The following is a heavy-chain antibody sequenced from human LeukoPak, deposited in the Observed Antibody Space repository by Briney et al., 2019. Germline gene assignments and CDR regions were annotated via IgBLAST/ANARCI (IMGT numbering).Heavy chain of an antibody. D-gene: IGHD5-12*01. CDR1: GFTFSSKW. CDR2: IKYDGSEK. Sequence: GGSLRLSCAASGFTFSSKWMSWVRQAPGKGLEWVANIKYDGSEKYYVDSVKGRFTISRDNAKNSLYLQMNSLRAEDTAVYYCARDRAGYSGYTFDYWGQGTLVTVSS. J-gene: IGHJ4*02. V-gene: IGHV3-7*01. CDR3: ARDRAGYSGYTFDY.